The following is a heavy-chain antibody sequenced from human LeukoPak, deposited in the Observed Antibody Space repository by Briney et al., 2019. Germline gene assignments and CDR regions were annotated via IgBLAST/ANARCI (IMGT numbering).Heavy chain of an antibody. CDR1: GGSISSGGYY. D-gene: IGHD5-12*01. J-gene: IGHJ4*02. CDR2: IYYSGST. CDR3: ARALQDSGYDYYFDY. Sequence: SETLSLTCTVSGGSISSGGYYWSWIRQHPGKGLEWIGYIYYSGSTYYNPSLKSRLTISVDTSKNQFSLKLSSVTAADTAVYYCARALQDSGYDYYFDYWGRGTLVTVSS. V-gene: IGHV4-31*03.